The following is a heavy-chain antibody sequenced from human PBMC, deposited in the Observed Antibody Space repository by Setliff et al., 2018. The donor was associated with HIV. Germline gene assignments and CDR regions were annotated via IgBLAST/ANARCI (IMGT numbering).Heavy chain of an antibody. Sequence: PGGSLRLSCAVTGFSFSSYAIHWVRQAPGKGLEWVAVISYDGGNKNYADSVKGRFTVSRDNSKNTLYLQMNSLRAEDTAVYYCAREGGFPRYFDYWGQGTLVTVSS. CDR1: GFSFSSYA. D-gene: IGHD3-16*01. V-gene: IGHV3-30-3*01. CDR2: ISYDGGNK. CDR3: AREGGFPRYFDY. J-gene: IGHJ4*02.